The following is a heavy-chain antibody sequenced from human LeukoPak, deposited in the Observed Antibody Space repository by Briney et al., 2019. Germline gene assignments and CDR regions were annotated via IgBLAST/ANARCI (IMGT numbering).Heavy chain of an antibody. Sequence: SETLSLTCTVSGGSISSFHWSWIRQPPGEGLEWIGSISYSGDTHYNPSLRSRVTISVDTSKHQFSLKLSSVTAADTAVYYCARRYCTTTSCYYFDYWGQGTLVTVSS. CDR1: GGSISSFH. J-gene: IGHJ4*02. D-gene: IGHD2-2*01. CDR2: ISYSGDT. CDR3: ARRYCTTTSCYYFDY. V-gene: IGHV4-59*01.